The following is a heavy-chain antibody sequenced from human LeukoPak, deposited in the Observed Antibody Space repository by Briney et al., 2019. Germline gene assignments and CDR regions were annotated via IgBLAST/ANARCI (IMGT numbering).Heavy chain of an antibody. D-gene: IGHD6-19*01. CDR2: IYESGST. V-gene: IGHV4-38-2*02. J-gene: IGHJ4*02. Sequence: SETLSLTCSVSGYSISSGYYCGWVRQSPGKGLEWIGSIYESGSTYFNPSLKSRVIISVDTSKNQFSLKLSSVTAADTAVYYCATRQWLGQGVDYWGQGTLVTVSS. CDR1: GYSISSGYY. CDR3: ATRQWLGQGVDY.